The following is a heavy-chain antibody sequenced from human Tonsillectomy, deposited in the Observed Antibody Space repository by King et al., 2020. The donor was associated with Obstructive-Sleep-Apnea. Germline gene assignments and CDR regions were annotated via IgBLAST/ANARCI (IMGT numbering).Heavy chain of an antibody. V-gene: IGHV3-30-3*01. CDR3: ARDDSSNYYGSGINLFDH. J-gene: IGHJ4*02. CDR1: GFTFSNYA. Sequence: VQLVESGGGVVQPGRSLRLSCAASGFTFSNYAMHWVRQAPGKGLEWVTLISYDGSNKNYADSVKGRFTIARDNSKKTMYLEMNVLSAEDTAVYYCARDDSSNYYGSGINLFDHWGQGTLVTVSS. CDR2: ISYDGSNK. D-gene: IGHD3-10*01.